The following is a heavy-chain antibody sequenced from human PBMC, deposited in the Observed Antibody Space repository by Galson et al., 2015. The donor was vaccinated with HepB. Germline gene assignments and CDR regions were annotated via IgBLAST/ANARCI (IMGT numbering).Heavy chain of an antibody. Sequence: SLRLSCAVSGFIFSDYSMNWVRQAPGKGLGWLSFISSSGSNIFYADSVKGRFTISRDNAKNSLYLDMSSLRAEDTALYYCARDLAPPEVPFNGYFFYGMDAWGQGTTVTVS. D-gene: IGHD2-8*01. CDR1: GFIFSDYS. J-gene: IGHJ6*02. CDR3: ARDLAPPEVPFNGYFFYGMDA. V-gene: IGHV3-21*01. CDR2: ISSSGSNI.